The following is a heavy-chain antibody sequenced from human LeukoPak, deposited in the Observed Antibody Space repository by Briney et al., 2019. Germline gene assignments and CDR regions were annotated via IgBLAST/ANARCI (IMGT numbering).Heavy chain of an antibody. CDR1: GFTFSSYS. V-gene: IGHV3-48*04. J-gene: IGHJ4*02. CDR3: ARENTAMVAY. D-gene: IGHD5-18*01. CDR2: ISSSSSTI. Sequence: GGSLRLSCAASGFTFSSYSMNWVRQAPGKGLEWVSYISSSSSTIYYADSVKGRFTISRDNAKNSLYLQMNSLRAEDTAVYYCARENTAMVAYWGQGTLVTVSS.